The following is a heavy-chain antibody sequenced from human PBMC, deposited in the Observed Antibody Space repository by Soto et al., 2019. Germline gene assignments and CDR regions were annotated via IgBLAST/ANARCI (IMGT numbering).Heavy chain of an antibody. D-gene: IGHD3-3*01. CDR3: ARDATIVDTTYYDFWSGMGPQDAFDI. J-gene: IGHJ3*02. V-gene: IGHV4-59*01. CDR2: IYYSGST. CDR1: GGSISSYY. Sequence: SETLSLTCTVSGGSISSYYWSWIRQPPGKGLEWIGYIYYSGSTNYNPSLKSRVTISVDTSKNQFSLKLSSVTAADTAVYYCARDATIVDTTYYDFWSGMGPQDAFDIWGQGTMVTVSS.